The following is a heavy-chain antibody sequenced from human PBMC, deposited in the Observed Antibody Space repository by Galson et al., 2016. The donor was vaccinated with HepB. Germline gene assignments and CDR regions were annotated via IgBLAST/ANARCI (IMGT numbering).Heavy chain of an antibody. Sequence: SLRLSCAASGLTFSKAWMTWFRQVPGKGLECIGRSRSKTDGGTTEYATPMKDRFTISRDDSKNTLYLQMSSLKTEDTAVYYCATDPYFYDGSPYLRFRDYDYWGQGTLVTVSS. D-gene: IGHD3-22*01. CDR1: GLTFSKAW. V-gene: IGHV3-15*01. CDR3: ATDPYFYDGSPYLRFRDYDY. CDR2: SRSKTDGGTT. J-gene: IGHJ4*02.